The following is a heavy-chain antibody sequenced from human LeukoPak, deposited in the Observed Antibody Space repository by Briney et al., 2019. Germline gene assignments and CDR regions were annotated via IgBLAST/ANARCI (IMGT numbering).Heavy chain of an antibody. CDR3: MYSLGERHTRFDY. Sequence: WGSLRLSCAASGFTFSSYAMHWVRQAPGKGLEWVAVISYDGSNKYYADSVKGRFTISRDNSKNTLYLQMNSLRAEDTAVYYCMYSLGERHTRFDYWGQGTLVTVSS. CDR2: ISYDGSNK. J-gene: IGHJ4*02. D-gene: IGHD3-10*01. V-gene: IGHV3-30-3*01. CDR1: GFTFSSYA.